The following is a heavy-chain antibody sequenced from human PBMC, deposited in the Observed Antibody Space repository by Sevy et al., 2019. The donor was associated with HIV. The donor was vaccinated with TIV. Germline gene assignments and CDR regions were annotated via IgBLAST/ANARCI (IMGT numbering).Heavy chain of an antibody. CDR1: GYSISSGYY. V-gene: IGHV4-38-2*01. CDR2: IYHSGST. D-gene: IGHD2-15*01. J-gene: IGHJ3*02. CDR3: ARLDLGYCSGGSCSPFFFDI. Sequence: SETLSLTCAVSGYSISSGYYWGWIRQPPGKGLEWIGSIYHSGSTYYNPSLKSRVTISVDTSKNQFCLKLSSVTAAETAVYYCARLDLGYCSGGSCSPFFFDIWGQGTMVTVSS.